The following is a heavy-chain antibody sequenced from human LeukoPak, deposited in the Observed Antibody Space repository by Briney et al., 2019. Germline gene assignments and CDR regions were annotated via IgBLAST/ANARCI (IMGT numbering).Heavy chain of an antibody. CDR3: ARGGQWELRLDH. J-gene: IGHJ4*02. D-gene: IGHD1-26*01. CDR1: GGSISRGSDY. V-gene: IGHV4-61*02. CDR2: IYTSGST. Sequence: PSETLSLTCTVCGGSISRGSDYWSWSRQPARKGLEWIGRIYTSGSTNYNPSLKSRVTISVDASKNQFSLKQSSLTAAHTAVYYCARGGQWELRLDHWGQGTLVTVSS.